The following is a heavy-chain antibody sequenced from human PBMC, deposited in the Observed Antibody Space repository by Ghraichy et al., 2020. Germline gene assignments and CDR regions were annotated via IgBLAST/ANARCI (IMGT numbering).Heavy chain of an antibody. CDR2: IHYTGST. Sequence: ESLNISCTVSGGSISDYYWIWIRQPPGKGLEWIGYIHYTGSTDYNPSLRSRVTISLDTPKKQFSLNLSSVTAADTAVYCCARSHPYHNRGYPDYWGQGTLVTVTS. D-gene: IGHD3-22*01. CDR1: GGSISDYY. V-gene: IGHV4-59*01. J-gene: IGHJ4*02. CDR3: ARSHPYHNRGYPDY.